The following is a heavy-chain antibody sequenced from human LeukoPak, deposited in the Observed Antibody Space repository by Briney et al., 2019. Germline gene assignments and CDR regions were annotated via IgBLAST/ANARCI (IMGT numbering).Heavy chain of an antibody. Sequence: PGESLKISCKGSGYRFTSYWIGWVRQMPGKGLEWMGIIYPIDSDTRYSPSFQGQVTISADKSISTAYLQWSSLKASDTAMYYCVLDSSGYYKYASDYWGQGTLVTVSS. V-gene: IGHV5-51*01. CDR3: VLDSSGYYKYASDY. CDR2: IYPIDSDT. J-gene: IGHJ4*02. CDR1: GYRFTSYW. D-gene: IGHD3-22*01.